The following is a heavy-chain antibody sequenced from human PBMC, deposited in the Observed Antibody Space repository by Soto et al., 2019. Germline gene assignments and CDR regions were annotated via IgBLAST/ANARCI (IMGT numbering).Heavy chain of an antibody. CDR2: INPKNGGT. CDR3: AREAGTELAC. CDR1: GSTFTDAY. V-gene: IGHV1-2*02. J-gene: IGHJ4*02. Sequence: QVRLVQSGAEVQKPGASVKVTCKPSGSTFTDAYIHGVRQAPGQGLEWLGWINPKNGGTNYAQKFQGRVAMTRDTSSSTAFMELSSRNSNDAAVYYCAREAGTELACWGQGTLVTVS. D-gene: IGHD1-7*01.